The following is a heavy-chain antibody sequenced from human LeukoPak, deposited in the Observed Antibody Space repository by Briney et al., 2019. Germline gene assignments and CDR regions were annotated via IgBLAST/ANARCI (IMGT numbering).Heavy chain of an antibody. J-gene: IGHJ6*04. Sequence: PGGSLRLSCAASGFTFSSSEMNWVRQAPGKGLEWVSYISSSGSTIYYADSVKGRFTISRDNAKNSLYLQMNSLRAEDTAVYYCAELGITMIGGLWGKGTTVTISS. V-gene: IGHV3-48*03. CDR3: AELGITMIGGL. CDR2: ISSSGSTI. CDR1: GFTFSSSE. D-gene: IGHD3-10*02.